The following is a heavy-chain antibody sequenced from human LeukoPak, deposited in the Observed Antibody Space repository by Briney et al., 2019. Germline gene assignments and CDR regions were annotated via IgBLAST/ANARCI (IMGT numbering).Heavy chain of an antibody. D-gene: IGHD5-18*01. CDR1: GFTFDDYA. CDR3: AKDMGIQLWSEGFDY. J-gene: IGHJ4*02. CDR2: ISWNSGSI. Sequence: GGSLRFSCAASGFTFDDYAMHWVRQAPGKGLEWVSGISWNSGSIVYADSVKGRFTISRDNAKNSLYLQRYSLRAEDTALYYCAKDMGIQLWSEGFDYWGQGSLVTVSS. V-gene: IGHV3-9*01.